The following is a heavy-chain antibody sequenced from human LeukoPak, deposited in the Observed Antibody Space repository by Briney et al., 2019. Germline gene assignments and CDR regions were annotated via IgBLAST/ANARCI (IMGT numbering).Heavy chain of an antibody. D-gene: IGHD2-2*01. CDR2: ISAYNGNT. CDR1: GYTFTSYG. V-gene: IGHV1-18*01. CDR3: ARDRDRRCSSTSCPLDY. Sequence: ASVKVSCKASGYTFTSYGISWVRQAPGQGLEWMGWISAYNGNTNYAQKFQGRVTMTRDTSISTAYTELSRLRSDDTAVYYCARDRDRRCSSTSCPLDYWGQGTLVTVSS. J-gene: IGHJ4*02.